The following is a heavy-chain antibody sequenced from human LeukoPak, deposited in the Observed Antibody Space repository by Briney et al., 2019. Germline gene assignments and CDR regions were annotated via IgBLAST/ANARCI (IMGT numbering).Heavy chain of an antibody. D-gene: IGHD2-8*01. CDR1: GESFSDYY. CDR2: IYHSGST. CDR3: ARDGVTPYYFDY. Sequence: SETLSLTCAVYGESFSDYYWSWIRQPPGKGLEWIGEIYHSGSTNYNPSLKSRVTISVDKSKNQFSLKLSSVTAADTAVYYCARDGVTPYYFDYWGQGTLVTVSS. J-gene: IGHJ4*02. V-gene: IGHV4-34*01.